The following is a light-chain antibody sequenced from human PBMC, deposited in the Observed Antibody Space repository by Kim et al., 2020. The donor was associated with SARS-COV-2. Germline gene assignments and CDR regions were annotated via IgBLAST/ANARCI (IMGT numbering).Light chain of an antibody. CDR1: QSISGN. J-gene: IGKJ1*01. CDR3: QQYNNWLSWT. Sequence: EIVMTQSPATLSVSPGERATLSCRASQSISGNLAWYQHKPGQAPRLLIYGASTRATGIPARFSGSGSGTEFTLTISSLQSEDFAVYYCQQYNNWLSWTFGQGTKVDIK. CDR2: GAS. V-gene: IGKV3-15*01.